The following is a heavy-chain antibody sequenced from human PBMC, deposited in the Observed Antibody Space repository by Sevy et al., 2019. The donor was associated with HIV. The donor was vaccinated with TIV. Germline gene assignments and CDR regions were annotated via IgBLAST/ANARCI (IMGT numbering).Heavy chain of an antibody. Sequence: GGSLRLSCAASGFTFSSYQMNWVRQAPGKGLEWVSYISSSGSPIYYADSVKGRFTISRDNAKNSLYLQMNSLRAEDTGVYYCARDLPSDSRMDVWGQGTTVTVSS. J-gene: IGHJ6*02. CDR2: ISSSGSPI. V-gene: IGHV3-48*03. D-gene: IGHD3-22*01. CDR1: GFTFSSYQ. CDR3: ARDLPSDSRMDV.